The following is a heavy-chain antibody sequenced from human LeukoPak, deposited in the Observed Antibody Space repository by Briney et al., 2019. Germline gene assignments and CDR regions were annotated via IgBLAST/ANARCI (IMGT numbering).Heavy chain of an antibody. CDR2: INPADSVP. V-gene: IGHV5-51*01. CDR3: ARRYYSGGTCYYFDY. Sequence: GESLKISCEASGYSFSSHGIVWVRQMPGKGLEWMGIINPADSVPISSPSFQGQVTISADKSITTAYLQWSSLKASDTAMYYCARRYYSGGTCYYFDYWGQGALVTVSS. CDR1: GYSFSSHG. D-gene: IGHD2-15*01. J-gene: IGHJ4*02.